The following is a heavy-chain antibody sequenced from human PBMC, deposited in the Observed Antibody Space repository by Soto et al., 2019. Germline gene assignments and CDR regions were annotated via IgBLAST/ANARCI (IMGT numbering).Heavy chain of an antibody. J-gene: IGHJ5*02. D-gene: IGHD6-6*01. CDR3: AREDAARIERWFDA. V-gene: IGHV4-31*11. Sequence: SETLSLTCAVSGGSIISASYSWNWIRQSPGRGLEWIGHIYSSGSTYYNPSLKSRVSISVDTSNNQFSLKLTPVTAADTAVYFCAREDAARIERWFDAWGQGILVTVSS. CDR2: IYSSGST. CDR1: GGSIISASYS.